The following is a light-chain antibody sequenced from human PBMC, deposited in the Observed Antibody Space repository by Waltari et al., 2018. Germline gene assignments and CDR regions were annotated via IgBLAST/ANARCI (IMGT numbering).Light chain of an antibody. J-gene: IGKJ4*01. CDR1: ERVINS. CDR2: DAS. CDR3: QQYKNWPPLT. Sequence: EIVMTQSPATLSVSPGERATLSCRARERVINSLAWYQQRPGQAPRLLFYDASTRATGIPARFSGSGSGTEFTLTISSLQSEDFAVYYCQQYKNWPPLTFGGGTKVEIK. V-gene: IGKV3-15*01.